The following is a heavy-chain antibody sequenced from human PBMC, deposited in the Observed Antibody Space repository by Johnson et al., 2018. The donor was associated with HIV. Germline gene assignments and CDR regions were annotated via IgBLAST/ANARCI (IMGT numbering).Heavy chain of an antibody. CDR1: GFTFDDYA. Sequence: VQLVESGGGLVQPGRSLRLSCAASGFTFDDYAMHWVRQAPGKGLEWVSGISWNSGSIAYADSVQGRFTISRDNAKNSLYVQMNSLRAEDTALYYCARGGRYYDPGAFDIWGQGTMVTVSS. CDR2: ISWNSGSI. J-gene: IGHJ3*02. D-gene: IGHD3-22*01. V-gene: IGHV3-9*01. CDR3: ARGGRYYDPGAFDI.